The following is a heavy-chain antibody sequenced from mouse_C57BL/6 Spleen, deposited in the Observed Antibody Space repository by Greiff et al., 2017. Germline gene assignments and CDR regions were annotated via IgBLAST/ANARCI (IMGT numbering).Heavy chain of an antibody. J-gene: IGHJ2*01. V-gene: IGHV5-17*01. CDR2: ISSGSSTI. CDR1: GFPFSDSG. D-gene: IGHD2-1*01. CDR3: ARRGNPFDY. Sequence: EVQLQQSGRGLVKPGGSLKLSCAASGFPFSDSGMHWVRQAPEKGLEWVAYISSGSSTIYYGDTVKGRFTISRDNATNTLFLQMTSLRSEDTAMYYCARRGNPFDYWGQGTTLTVSS.